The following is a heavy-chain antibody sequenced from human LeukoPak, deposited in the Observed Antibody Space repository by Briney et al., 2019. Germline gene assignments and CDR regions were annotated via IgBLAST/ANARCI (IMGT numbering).Heavy chain of an antibody. CDR3: ARDIVVVPAAPRGWFDP. D-gene: IGHD2-2*01. V-gene: IGHV1-18*01. J-gene: IGHJ5*02. Sequence: ASVKVSCKASGYTFTSYGISWVRQAPGQGLEWMGWISAYNGNTNYAQKLQGRVTMTTDTSTSTAYMELRSLRSDDTAVYYCARDIVVVPAAPRGWFDPWGQGTLVTVSS. CDR1: GYTFTSYG. CDR2: ISAYNGNT.